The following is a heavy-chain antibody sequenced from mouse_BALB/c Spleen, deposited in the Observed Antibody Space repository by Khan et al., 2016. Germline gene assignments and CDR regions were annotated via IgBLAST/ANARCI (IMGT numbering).Heavy chain of an antibody. CDR2: INPASNYS. Sequence: VQLVESGAELARPGASVKMSCKASGYTFTTYTMQWVKQRPGQGLEWIGYINPASNYSNYNQKFKDKATLTADRSSSTAYMQLSSLTSEDSAVYYCTSGDGNNGYWGQGTLVTVSA. CDR1: GYTFTTYT. D-gene: IGHD2-1*01. V-gene: IGHV1-4*01. J-gene: IGHJ3*02. CDR3: TSGDGNNGY.